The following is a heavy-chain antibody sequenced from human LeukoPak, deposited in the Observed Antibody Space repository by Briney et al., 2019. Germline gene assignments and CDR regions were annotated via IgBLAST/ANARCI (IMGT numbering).Heavy chain of an antibody. CDR2: IKQDGSEK. Sequence: PGGSLRLSCAASGFTFSSYWMSWVRQAPGKGLEWVANIKQDGSEKYYVDSVKGRFTISRDNAKNSLYLQMNSLRAEDTAVYYCASLVSDYYYYYMDVWGKGTTVTVSS. CDR3: ASLVSDYYYYYMDV. D-gene: IGHD3-9*01. CDR1: GFTFSSYW. J-gene: IGHJ6*03. V-gene: IGHV3-7*01.